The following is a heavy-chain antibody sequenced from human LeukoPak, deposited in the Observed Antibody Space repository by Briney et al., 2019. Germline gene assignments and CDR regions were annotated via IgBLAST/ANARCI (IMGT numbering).Heavy chain of an antibody. V-gene: IGHV3-30*18. Sequence: GRSLRLSCAASGFTFSSYGMHWVRQAPGKGLEWVAVISYDGSNKYYADSVKGRFTISSDNSKNTLYLQMNSLRAEDTAVYYCAKVGLPSGMDVWGQGTTVTVSS. J-gene: IGHJ6*02. CDR2: ISYDGSNK. CDR1: GFTFSSYG. CDR3: AKVGLPSGMDV.